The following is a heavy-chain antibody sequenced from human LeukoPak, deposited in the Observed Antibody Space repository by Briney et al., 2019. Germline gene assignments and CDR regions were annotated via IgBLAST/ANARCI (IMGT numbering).Heavy chain of an antibody. D-gene: IGHD3-22*01. V-gene: IGHV3-73*01. CDR1: GFTFSGSA. Sequence: GGSLRLSCAASGFTFSGSATHWVRQASGKGLEWVGRIRSKANSYATAYAASVKGRFTISRDESKNTAYLQMNSLKTEDTAVYYCARRSTDDSSGYYSTWGQGTLVTVSS. CDR2: IRSKANSYAT. J-gene: IGHJ1*01. CDR3: ARRSTDDSSGYYST.